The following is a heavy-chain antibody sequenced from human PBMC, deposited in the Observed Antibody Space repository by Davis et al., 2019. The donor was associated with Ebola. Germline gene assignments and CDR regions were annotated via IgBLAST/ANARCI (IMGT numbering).Heavy chain of an antibody. D-gene: IGHD3-10*01. J-gene: IGHJ4*02. CDR1: GYTFTGYH. Sequence: AASVKVSCKASGYTFTGYHMHWVRQAPGQGLEWMGRMNPHSGGTNYAQKFQGRVTMTRDTSISTAYMELSRLRSDDTAVYYCARDATMVRGVQFDYWGQGTLVTVSS. CDR3: ARDATMVRGVQFDY. CDR2: MNPHSGGT. V-gene: IGHV1-2*06.